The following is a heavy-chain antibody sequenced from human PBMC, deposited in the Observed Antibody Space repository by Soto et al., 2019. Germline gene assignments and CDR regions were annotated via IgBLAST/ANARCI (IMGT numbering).Heavy chain of an antibody. CDR3: ATLMGTSGSGYYYTFDY. CDR1: GYSVTELS. J-gene: IGHJ4*02. V-gene: IGHV1-24*01. Sequence: ASVKVSCKVSGYSVTELSMHWVRQAPGKGLEWMGGFGPEDGEAMYAQKFQGRVTMTEDTSADTTYMELSSLRSEDMAVYYCATLMGTSGSGYYYTFDYWGQGTLVTVS. CDR2: FGPEDGEA. D-gene: IGHD3-22*01.